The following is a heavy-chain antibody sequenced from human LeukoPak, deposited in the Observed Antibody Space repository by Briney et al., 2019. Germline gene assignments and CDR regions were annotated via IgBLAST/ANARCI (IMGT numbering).Heavy chain of an antibody. J-gene: IGHJ4*02. Sequence: SLRLSCAASGFTFDDYAMHWVRQAPGKGLEWVSGISWNSGSIGYADSVKGRFTISRDNAKNSLYLQMNSLRAEDTALYYCAKDIKDYYDSSGRFDYWGQGTLVTVSS. CDR1: GFTFDDYA. D-gene: IGHD3-22*01. CDR2: ISWNSGSI. V-gene: IGHV3-9*01. CDR3: AKDIKDYYDSSGRFDY.